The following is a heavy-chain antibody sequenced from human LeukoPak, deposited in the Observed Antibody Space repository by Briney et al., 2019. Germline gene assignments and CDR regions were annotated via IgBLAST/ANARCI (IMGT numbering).Heavy chain of an antibody. CDR3: ARGGWNKFDY. V-gene: IGHV4-59*01. CDR2: IYYSGST. CDR1: GDSISKYF. J-gene: IGHJ4*02. Sequence: SETLSLTCSVSGDSISKYFWSWIRQPPGKGLQWIGYIYYSGSTNYNPSLKSRITISVDTSKNQFPLKLSSVTAADTAVYYCARGGWNKFDYWGQGTLVTVSS. D-gene: IGHD3-22*01.